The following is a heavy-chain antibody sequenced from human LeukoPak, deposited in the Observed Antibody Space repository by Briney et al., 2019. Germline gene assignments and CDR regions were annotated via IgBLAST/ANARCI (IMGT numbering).Heavy chain of an antibody. J-gene: IGHJ4*02. D-gene: IGHD3-22*01. CDR3: ARVYNYDMPGVY. CDR1: GFTFSDYY. Sequence: PGGSLRLSCAASGFTFSDYYMSWIRQAPGKGLEWVSYISGSGSTIYCAGSVKGRFPLSRDQYKNSLYLQMNSLRAEDRAVYYCARVYNYDMPGVYWGGRALVTVSS. CDR2: ISGSGSTI. V-gene: IGHV3-11*01.